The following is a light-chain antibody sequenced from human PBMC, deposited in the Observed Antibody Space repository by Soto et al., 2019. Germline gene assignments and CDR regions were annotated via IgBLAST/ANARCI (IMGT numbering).Light chain of an antibody. CDR2: EGT. CDR3: SSYTGGNPTYV. Sequence: QSALTQPASVSGSPGQSITISCTGTSSDVGSQNLVSWYQQHPGKAPKLMIYEGTKRPSGVSNRFSGSTSCNTASLTVSGLQAEDEADYYCSSYTGGNPTYVFGPGTKLTVL. V-gene: IGLV2-14*02. CDR1: SSDVGSQNL. J-gene: IGLJ1*01.